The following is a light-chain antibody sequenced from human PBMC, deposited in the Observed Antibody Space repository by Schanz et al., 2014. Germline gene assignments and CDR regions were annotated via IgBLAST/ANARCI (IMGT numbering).Light chain of an antibody. CDR1: ATDIGGTYL. CDR2: GDN. Sequence: QSALTQPASVSASPGQSITISCTGTATDIGGTYLVSWYQQNPGEAPKLLILGDNHRPSGVSNRFSGSKSANTASLTISGLPAEDEATYYCCSYSHTRTFVLFGGGTKLTVL. V-gene: IGLV2-23*02. J-gene: IGLJ2*01. CDR3: CSYSHTRTFVL.